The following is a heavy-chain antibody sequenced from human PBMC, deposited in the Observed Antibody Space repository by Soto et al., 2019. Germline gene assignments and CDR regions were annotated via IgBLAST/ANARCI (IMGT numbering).Heavy chain of an antibody. CDR3: ASAFAAGYYDYIWPRYFDL. CDR1: GYTFTSYG. CDR2: ISAYNGNT. J-gene: IGHJ2*01. D-gene: IGHD3-16*01. Sequence: QVQLVQSGAEVKKPGASVKVSCKASGYTFTSYGISWVRQAPGQGLEWMGWISAYNGNTNYAQKLQGRVTMTTDTSTSTADMELRSLRSDDTAVYYCASAFAAGYYDYIWPRYFDLWGRGTLVTVSS. V-gene: IGHV1-18*01.